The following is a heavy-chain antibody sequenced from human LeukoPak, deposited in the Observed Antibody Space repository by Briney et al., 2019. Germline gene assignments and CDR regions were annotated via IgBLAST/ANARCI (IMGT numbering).Heavy chain of an antibody. D-gene: IGHD2-21*01. Sequence: SVKVSCKASGGTFSSYAISWVRQAPGQGLEWMGGIIPIFGTANNAQKFQGRVTITTDESTSTAYMELSSLRSEDTAVYYCARASGGGYSNEWFDPWGQGTLVTVSS. CDR1: GGTFSSYA. J-gene: IGHJ5*02. V-gene: IGHV1-69*05. CDR3: ARASGGGYSNEWFDP. CDR2: IIPIFGTA.